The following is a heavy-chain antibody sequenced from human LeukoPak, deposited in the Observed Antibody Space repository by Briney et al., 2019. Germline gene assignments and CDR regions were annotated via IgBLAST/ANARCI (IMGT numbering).Heavy chain of an antibody. CDR2: IYYSGST. Sequence: PSETLSLTCTVSGGSISSGGYYWSWIRQHPGKGLEWIGYIYYSGSTYYNPSLKSRVTISVDTSKNQFSLKLSSVTVADTAVYYCARTGTAMVKSRAFDIWGQGTMVTVSS. CDR1: GGSISSGGYY. V-gene: IGHV4-31*03. J-gene: IGHJ3*02. CDR3: ARTGTAMVKSRAFDI. D-gene: IGHD5-18*01.